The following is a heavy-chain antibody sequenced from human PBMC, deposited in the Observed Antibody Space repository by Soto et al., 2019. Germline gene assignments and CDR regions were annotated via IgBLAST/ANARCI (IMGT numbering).Heavy chain of an antibody. J-gene: IGHJ6*02. CDR3: ARDNRSTTRELLNYYYYGMDV. V-gene: IGHV3-30-3*01. CDR1: GFTFSSYA. CDR2: ISYDGSNK. D-gene: IGHD1-26*01. Sequence: PGGSLRLSCAASGFTFSSYAMHWVRQAPGKGLEWVAVISYDGSNKYYADSVKGRFTISRDNSKNTLYLQMNSLRAEDTAVYYCARDNRSTTRELLNYYYYGMDVWGQGTTVTVSS.